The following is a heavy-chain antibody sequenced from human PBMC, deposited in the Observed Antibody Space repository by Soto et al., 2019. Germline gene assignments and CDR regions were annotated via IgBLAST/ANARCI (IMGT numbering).Heavy chain of an antibody. CDR3: ARQSAQTYYDFWSGWPHHFDY. Sequence: PGESLKISCKGSGYSFTSYWIGWVSQMPGKGLEWMGIIYPGDSDTRYSPSFQGQVTISADKSISTAYLQWSSLKASDTAMYYCARQSAQTYYDFWSGWPHHFDYWGQGTLVTVSS. CDR1: GYSFTSYW. CDR2: IYPGDSDT. J-gene: IGHJ4*02. V-gene: IGHV5-51*01. D-gene: IGHD3-3*01.